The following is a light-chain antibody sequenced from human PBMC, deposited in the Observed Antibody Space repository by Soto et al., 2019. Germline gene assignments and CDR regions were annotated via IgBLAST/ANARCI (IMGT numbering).Light chain of an antibody. CDR1: QGISAW. J-gene: IGKJ1*01. CDR2: DAS. Sequence: DIQMTQSPSTLSASVGDRVTITCRASQGISAWLAWYQQKPGKAPKLLIYDASSLESGAPSRFSGSGSGTEFTLTISSLQPDDFATYYCQQYNSYPWTFGPGTKVEIK. V-gene: IGKV1-5*01. CDR3: QQYNSYPWT.